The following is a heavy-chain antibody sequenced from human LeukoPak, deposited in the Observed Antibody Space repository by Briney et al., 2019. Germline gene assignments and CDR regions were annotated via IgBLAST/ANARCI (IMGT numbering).Heavy chain of an antibody. CDR2: INWNGGST. CDR3: ARLGRYWGMDV. V-gene: IGHV3-20*04. Sequence: GGSLRLSCEASGFTFSDYSLSWVRQAPGKGLEWVSGINWNGGSTGYADSVKGRFTISRDNAKNSLYLQMNSLRAEDTALYYCARLGRYWGMDVWGQGTTVTVSS. D-gene: IGHD2-15*01. CDR1: GFTFSDYS. J-gene: IGHJ6*02.